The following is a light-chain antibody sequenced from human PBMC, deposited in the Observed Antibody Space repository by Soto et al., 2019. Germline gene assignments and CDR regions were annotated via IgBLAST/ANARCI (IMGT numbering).Light chain of an antibody. Sequence: EIVLTQSPGTLSLSPGERATLSCRASQSVSSNYLAWYQQKPGQAPRLLIYGVSNRATGVPDRFSGSGSGTDFTLTISRLGPEDFAVYYCQQYTDWPLTFGQGTKVEVK. J-gene: IGKJ1*01. CDR1: QSVSSNY. V-gene: IGKV3-20*01. CDR2: GVS. CDR3: QQYTDWPLT.